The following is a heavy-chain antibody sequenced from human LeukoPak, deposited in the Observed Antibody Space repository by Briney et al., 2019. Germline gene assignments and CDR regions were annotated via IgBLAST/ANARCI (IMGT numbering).Heavy chain of an antibody. V-gene: IGHV1-8*01. CDR2: MNPNSGNT. Sequence: ASVKVSCRASGYTFTSYDINWVRQATGQGLEWMGWMNPNSGNTGYAQKFQGRVTMTRNTSISTAYMELSSLRSEDTAVYYCARGAAVAGTEFDYWGQGTLVTVSS. CDR1: GYTFTSYD. CDR3: ARGAAVAGTEFDY. J-gene: IGHJ4*02. D-gene: IGHD6-19*01.